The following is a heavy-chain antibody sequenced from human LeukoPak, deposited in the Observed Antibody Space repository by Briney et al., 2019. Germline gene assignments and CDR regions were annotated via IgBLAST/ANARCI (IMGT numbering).Heavy chain of an antibody. CDR3: AILNGVVTAIQVFMDV. CDR2: IIPIFGTA. D-gene: IGHD2-21*02. Sequence: SVKVSCKASGGTFSSYAISWVRQAPGQELEWMGRIIPIFGTANYAQKFQGRVTITTDESTSTAYMELSSLRSEDTAVYYCAILNGVVTAIQVFMDVWGKGTTVTVSS. J-gene: IGHJ6*03. V-gene: IGHV1-69*05. CDR1: GGTFSSYA.